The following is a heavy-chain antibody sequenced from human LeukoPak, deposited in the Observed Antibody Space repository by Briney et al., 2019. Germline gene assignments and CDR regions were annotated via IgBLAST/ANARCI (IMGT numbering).Heavy chain of an antibody. V-gene: IGHV3-30-3*01. CDR1: GFTFRSYA. J-gene: IGHJ4*02. Sequence: GGSLRLSCAASGFTFRSYAMHWVRQAPGKGLEWVAVISYDGSNKYYADSVKGRFTISRDNSKNTLYLQMNSLRAEDTAVYYCARDDSSGYYPTLRYYFDYWGQGTLVTASS. CDR3: ARDDSSGYYPTLRYYFDY. CDR2: ISYDGSNK. D-gene: IGHD3-22*01.